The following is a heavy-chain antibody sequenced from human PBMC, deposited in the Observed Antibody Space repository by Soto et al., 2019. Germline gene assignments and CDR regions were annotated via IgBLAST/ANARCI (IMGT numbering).Heavy chain of an antibody. CDR2: ISFDGRKE. CDR1: EFTFSSYA. J-gene: IGHJ6*02. V-gene: IGHV3-30*03. CDR3: ARPIPRWSYHYGMDV. Sequence: QLVESGGRGVQPGRSLRLSCEAPEFTFSSYAMHWVRQAPGRGLEWVALISFDGRKEYYADSVKGRFIVSRDNSRSMVYLQMDSLRPDDTAIYYCARPIPRWSYHYGMDVWGQGTTVTVSS. D-gene: IGHD2-15*01.